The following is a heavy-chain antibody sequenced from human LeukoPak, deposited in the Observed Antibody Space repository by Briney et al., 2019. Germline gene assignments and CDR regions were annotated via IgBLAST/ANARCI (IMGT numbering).Heavy chain of an antibody. V-gene: IGHV3-7*01. CDR2: IKGDGSEN. J-gene: IGHJ5*02. CDR3: ARDWRGYCSGGSCYSGNWFDP. D-gene: IGHD2-15*01. Sequence: PGGSLRLSCAASGFTFSDYCMTWVRQAPGEGLEWVASIKGDGSENYYVDSVKGRFTISRDNAKNSLYLQMNSLRAEDTAVYYCARDWRGYCSGGSCYSGNWFDPWGQGTLVTVSS. CDR1: GFTFSDYC.